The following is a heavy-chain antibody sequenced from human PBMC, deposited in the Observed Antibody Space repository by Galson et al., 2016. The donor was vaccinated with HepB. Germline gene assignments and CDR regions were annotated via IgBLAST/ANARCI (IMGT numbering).Heavy chain of an antibody. CDR2: ISYDGSNK. Sequence: SLRLSCAASGFTFSSYGMHWVRQAPGKGLEWVAFISYDGSNKKYADSVKGRFTISRDNTKKTLYLQMNSLRAEDTAVYYCAKDGRIYCSSASCHDHFHYWGQGTLVTVFS. V-gene: IGHV3-30*18. CDR3: AKDGRIYCSSASCHDHFHY. CDR1: GFTFSSYG. D-gene: IGHD2-2*01. J-gene: IGHJ4*02.